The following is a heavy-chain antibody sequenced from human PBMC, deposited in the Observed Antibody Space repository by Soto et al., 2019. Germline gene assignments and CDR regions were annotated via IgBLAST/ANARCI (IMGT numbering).Heavy chain of an antibody. CDR1: GFSLSTSGMC. J-gene: IGHJ4*02. V-gene: IGHV2-70*11. CDR3: AGKKMINFGGEIDY. CDR2: IDWDDDK. D-gene: IGHD3-16*01. Sequence: SGPTLVNPTQTLTLTCTFSGFSLSTSGMCVSWIRQPPGKALEWLARIDWDDDKYYSTSLKTRLTISKDTSKNQVVLTMTNMELVNTATYSCAGKKMINFGGEIDYGGKETRATVSS.